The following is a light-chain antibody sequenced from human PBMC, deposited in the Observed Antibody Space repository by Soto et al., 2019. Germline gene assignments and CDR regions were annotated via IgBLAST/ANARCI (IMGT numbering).Light chain of an antibody. CDR2: EAS. J-gene: IGKJ1*01. V-gene: IGKV1-5*03. CDR1: QSISGS. CDR3: QQYNGYWT. Sequence: DIQMTQSPSPLSASVGDRVTITCRASQSISGSLAWYQQKPGKAQKNLNYEASNLKSGVPSRFSGSGSGKEYTLTISSLQADDSASYYCQQYNGYWTFGQGTRVEIK.